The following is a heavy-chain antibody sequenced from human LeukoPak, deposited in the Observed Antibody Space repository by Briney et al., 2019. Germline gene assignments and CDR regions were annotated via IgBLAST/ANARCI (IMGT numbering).Heavy chain of an antibody. V-gene: IGHV4-39*01. J-gene: IGHJ4*02. CDR1: DGSISSSNYY. CDR3: ARGAYSSSSPPFDY. CDR2: IYYSGST. D-gene: IGHD6-6*01. Sequence: SETLSLTCTVSDGSISSSNYYWGWIRQPPGKGLEWIGTIYYSGSTYYIPSLKSRLTISIDTSKNQFSLKLSSVTAADTAVYYCARGAYSSSSPPFDYWGQGTLVTVSS.